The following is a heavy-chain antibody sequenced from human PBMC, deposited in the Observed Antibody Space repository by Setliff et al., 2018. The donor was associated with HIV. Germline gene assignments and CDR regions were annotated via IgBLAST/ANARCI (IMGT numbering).Heavy chain of an antibody. CDR3: ARRVSPTWNSYGYGEFDY. V-gene: IGHV4-31*03. CDR1: GGSISSDGYY. CDR2: IYYSGST. Sequence: SETLSLTCTVSGGSISSDGYYWGWTRQHPGKGLEWIGYIYYSGSTNYNPSLKSRVTISVDTSKNQFSLKLSSVTAADTAVYYCARRVSPTWNSYGYGEFDYWGQGTLVTVSS. J-gene: IGHJ4*02. D-gene: IGHD5-18*01.